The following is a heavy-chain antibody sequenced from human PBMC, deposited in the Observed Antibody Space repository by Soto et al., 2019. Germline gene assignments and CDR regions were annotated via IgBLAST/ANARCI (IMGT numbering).Heavy chain of an antibody. V-gene: IGHV4-4*07. CDR2: VYATGTT. CDR3: VRDGSKSLRDWFDP. Sequence: PGPLSLTCNVSGASIVNFYWPWIRKTAGNGLEWMGRVYATGTTDYNPSLRSRVAMSVDISKKTFSLRLRSVTGADSGVYYCVRDGSKSLRDWFDPWGQGILVTVSS. J-gene: IGHJ5*02. CDR1: GASIVNFY.